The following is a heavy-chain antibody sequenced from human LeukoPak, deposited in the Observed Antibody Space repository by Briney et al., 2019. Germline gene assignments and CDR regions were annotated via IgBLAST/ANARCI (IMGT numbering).Heavy chain of an antibody. CDR1: GFTFSSYA. CDR3: ARDQHSSGYYYAFDY. V-gene: IGHV3-30*04. CDR2: ISYDGSNK. Sequence: PGGSLRLSCAASGFTFSSYALHWVRQAPGKGLEWVALISYDGSNKYYANSVKGRFSISRDNSKNTMYLQLNSLRAEDTAVYFCARDQHSSGYYYAFDYWGHGTLVTVSS. J-gene: IGHJ4*01. D-gene: IGHD3-22*01.